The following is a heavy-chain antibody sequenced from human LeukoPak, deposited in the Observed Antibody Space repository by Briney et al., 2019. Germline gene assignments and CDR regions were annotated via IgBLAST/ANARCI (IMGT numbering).Heavy chain of an antibody. CDR1: GGTFSSYA. D-gene: IGHD3-22*01. V-gene: IGHV1-69*04. CDR3: AREGHFRGYYYDSSGYYPGLDV. J-gene: IGHJ6*02. Sequence: ASVKVSCKASGGTFSSYAISWVRQAPGQGLEWMGRIIPILGIANYAQKFQGRVTITADKSTSTAYMELSSLRSEDTAVYYCAREGHFRGYYYDSSGYYPGLDVWGQGTTVTVSS. CDR2: IIPILGIA.